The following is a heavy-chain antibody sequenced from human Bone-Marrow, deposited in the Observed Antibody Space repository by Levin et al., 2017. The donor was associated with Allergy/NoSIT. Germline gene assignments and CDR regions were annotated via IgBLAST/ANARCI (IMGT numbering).Heavy chain of an antibody. CDR1: GFTFSSYS. D-gene: IGHD6-13*01. CDR2: ISSSSNTM. V-gene: IGHV3-48*04. J-gene: IGHJ5*02. CDR3: ARKRGSSWYLWCDA. Sequence: GGSLRLSCAASGFTFSSYSMNWVRQAPGKGLEWISYISSSSNTMYYADSVKGRFTISRDNAKNSLFLQMSSLRAEDTAVYYCARKRGSSWYLWCDAWGQGTLVTVAS.